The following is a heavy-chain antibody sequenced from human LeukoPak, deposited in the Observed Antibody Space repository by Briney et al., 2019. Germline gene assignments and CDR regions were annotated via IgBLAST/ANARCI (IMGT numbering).Heavy chain of an antibody. CDR1: GGSISSYY. D-gene: IGHD6-13*01. J-gene: IGHJ4*02. CDR3: ARQRAAAGLPFDY. Sequence: SETLSLTCTVSGGSISSYYWSWIRQPPGKGLEWIGYIYDSGSTKYNPSLKSRVNTSVDTSKNQFSLKLSSVTAADTAVYYCARQRAAAGLPFDYWGQGTLVTVSS. V-gene: IGHV4-59*08. CDR2: IYDSGST.